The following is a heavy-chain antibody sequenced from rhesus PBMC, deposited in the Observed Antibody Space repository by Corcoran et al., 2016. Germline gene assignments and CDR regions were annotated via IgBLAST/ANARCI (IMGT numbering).Heavy chain of an antibody. CDR3: ASDTVCQF. J-gene: IGHJ1*01. D-gene: IGHD4-29*01. Sequence: QLQLQESGPGLVKPSETLSVTCAVSGGSISSSYWSWIRQAPGKGLGWIGSIYGGGSSANYNPSLKSRVPLSVDTSKNQLSLKLGSVTAAGTAVYYGASDTVCQFWGQGALVTVSS. CDR1: GGSISSSY. CDR2: IYGGGSSA. V-gene: IGHV4-169*02.